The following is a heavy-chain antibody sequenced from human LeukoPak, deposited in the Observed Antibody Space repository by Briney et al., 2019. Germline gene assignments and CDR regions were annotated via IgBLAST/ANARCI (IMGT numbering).Heavy chain of an antibody. CDR3: ARGVYIAAAQYGY. J-gene: IGHJ4*02. Sequence: PSETLSLTCAVYGGSISSYYWIWIRQPPGKGRVWIGYIYYSGTTNYIPSLKTRVTISVDTSKNQFSLKVSSVSAADTGVYYCARGVYIAAAQYGYWGQGTLVTVSS. D-gene: IGHD6-13*01. CDR2: IYYSGTT. V-gene: IGHV4-59*01. CDR1: GGSISSYY.